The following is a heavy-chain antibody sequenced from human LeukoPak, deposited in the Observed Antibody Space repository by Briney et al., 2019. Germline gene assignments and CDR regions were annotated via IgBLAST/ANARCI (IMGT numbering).Heavy chain of an antibody. J-gene: IGHJ3*02. D-gene: IGHD3-10*01. V-gene: IGHV4-59*12. Sequence: SETLSLTCTVSGGSISSYYWSWIRQPPGKGLEWIGYFYYSGSTNYNPSLKSRVTISVDTSKNQFSLKLSSVTAADTAVYYCARDPDYYGSDHDAFDIWGQGTMVTVSS. CDR3: ARDPDYYGSDHDAFDI. CDR2: FYYSGST. CDR1: GGSISSYY.